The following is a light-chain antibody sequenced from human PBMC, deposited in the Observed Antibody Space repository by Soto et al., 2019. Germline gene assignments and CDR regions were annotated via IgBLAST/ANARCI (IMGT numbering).Light chain of an antibody. CDR2: GAS. CDR3: QQYSDWPPYT. Sequence: IVVTQSPATLSVSPGERVTLSCRASQTVSTNLAWYQQKPGQAPRLLIYGASTRDTGIPARFSGRGSGTDFTLTISSLQSEDFAFYYCQQYSDWPPYTFGQGTKLEIK. CDR1: QTVSTN. V-gene: IGKV3-15*01. J-gene: IGKJ2*01.